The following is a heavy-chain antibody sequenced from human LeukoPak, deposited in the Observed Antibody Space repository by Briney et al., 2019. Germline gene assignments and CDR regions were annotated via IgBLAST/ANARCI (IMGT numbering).Heavy chain of an antibody. CDR1: GFTFNNYA. V-gene: IGHV3-23*01. J-gene: IGHJ5*02. CDR2: ISNSGGAT. D-gene: IGHD4-17*01. CDR3: AKEASVTTSSWS. Sequence: GGSLRLSCAASGFTFNNYAISWVRQAPGKGLEWVSAISNSGGATYYADSVKGRFTISRDNSKNTLYLQMNSLRAEDTAVYYCAKEASVTTSSWSWGQGNLVTVSS.